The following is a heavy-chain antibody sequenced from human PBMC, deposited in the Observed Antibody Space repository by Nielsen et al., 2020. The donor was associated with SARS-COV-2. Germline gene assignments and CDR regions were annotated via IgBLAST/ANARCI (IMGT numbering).Heavy chain of an antibody. J-gene: IGHJ4*02. V-gene: IGHV3-21*01. CDR1: GFTFSSYS. CDR2: ISSSSSYI. D-gene: IGHD1-7*01. CDR3: VRGGLLGT. Sequence: GESLKISCAASGFTFSSYSMNWVRQAPGKGLEWVSSISSSSSYIYYADSVKGRFTISRDNAKNSLYLQMNSLRVEDTAFYYCVRGGLLGTWGQGTLVTVSS.